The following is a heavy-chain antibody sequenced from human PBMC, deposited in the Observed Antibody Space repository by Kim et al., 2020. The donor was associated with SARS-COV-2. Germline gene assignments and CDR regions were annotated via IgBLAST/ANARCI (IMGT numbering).Heavy chain of an antibody. CDR3: VRDKASYFGTDSDHMSV. CDR1: RGSINSGDSY. CDR2: THYTGRS. D-gene: IGHD3-10*01. V-gene: IGHV4-31*03. J-gene: IGHJ6*03. Sequence: SETLSLTCTVSRGSINSGDSYWSWIRQQPGKGLEWIGNTHYTGRSKSNPSLESRPLTSVDTSKNQFSLIIRSVTAADSAVYYCVRDKASYFGTDSDHMSVGGKETTVTVS.